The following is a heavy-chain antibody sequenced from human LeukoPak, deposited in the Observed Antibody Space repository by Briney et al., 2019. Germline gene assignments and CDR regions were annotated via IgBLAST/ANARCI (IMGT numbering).Heavy chain of an antibody. CDR3: ARGRLNYVTTSGSPTPNYFDY. D-gene: IGHD3-10*01. CDR1: GGSFSGYY. CDR2: INHSGST. J-gene: IGHJ4*02. V-gene: IGHV4-34*01. Sequence: SETLSLTCAVYGGSFSGYYWGWIRQPPGKGLEWIGEINHSGSTNYNPSLKSRVTISVDTSKNQFSLKLSSVTAADSAVYYCARGRLNYVTTSGSPTPNYFDYWGQGTLVTVSS.